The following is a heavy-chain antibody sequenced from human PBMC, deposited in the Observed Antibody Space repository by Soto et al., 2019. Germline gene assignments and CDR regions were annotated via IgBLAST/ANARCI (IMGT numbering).Heavy chain of an antibody. CDR3: GRLNNLSSGDGRIDV. CDR1: GGTFNTYT. D-gene: IGHD3-9*01. CDR2: IMPLYAKP. Sequence: QVQLVQSGAEVKKPGSSVKVSCKASGGTFNTYTISWVRQVPGQGLEWMGGIMPLYAKPTYAQPFLGRLTIAADEHTSTVYMELSSLRSEDATLSYCGRLNNLSSGDGRIDVWGRGPAVSVSS. J-gene: IGHJ6*02. V-gene: IGHV1-69*01.